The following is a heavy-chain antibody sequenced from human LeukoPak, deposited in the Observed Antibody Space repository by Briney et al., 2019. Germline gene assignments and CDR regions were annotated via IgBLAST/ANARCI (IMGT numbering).Heavy chain of an antibody. CDR3: AREWDQLRFLEWLQTAGAFDI. J-gene: IGHJ3*02. CDR1: GGSFSGYY. D-gene: IGHD3-3*01. CDR2: INHSGRT. V-gene: IGHV4-34*01. Sequence: SETLSLTCAVYGGSFSGYYWSWIRQPPGKGLEWIGEINHSGRTNYNPSLKSRVTISVDTSKNQFSLKLSSVTAADTAVYYCAREWDQLRFLEWLQTAGAFDIWGQGTMVTVSS.